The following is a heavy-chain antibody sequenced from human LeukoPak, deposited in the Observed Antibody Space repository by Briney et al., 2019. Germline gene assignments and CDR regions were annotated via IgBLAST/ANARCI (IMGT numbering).Heavy chain of an antibody. CDR1: GFTFSSYA. J-gene: IGHJ4*02. CDR3: ARDRRPEAFFDY. Sequence: QPGRSLRLSCAASGFTFSSYAMHWVRQAPGKGLEWVAVISYDGSNKYYADSVKGRFTISRDNSKNTLYLQMNSLRAEDTAVYYCARDRRPEAFFDYWGQGTLVTVSS. V-gene: IGHV3-30-3*01. CDR2: ISYDGSNK.